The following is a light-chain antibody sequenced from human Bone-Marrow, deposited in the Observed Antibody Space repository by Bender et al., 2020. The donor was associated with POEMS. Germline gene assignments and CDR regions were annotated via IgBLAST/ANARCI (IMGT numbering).Light chain of an antibody. CDR3: SSYLSPTYVV. V-gene: IGLV1-47*01. Sequence: QSVLTQPPSVSGTPGQRVTISCSGSSSTIGSNYVYWYQQLPETAPKLLIYRNNQRPSGISHHFSGSKSGDTASLTISGLQAEDEADYYCSSYLSPTYVVFGGGTKLTVL. CDR2: RNN. J-gene: IGLJ2*01. CDR1: SSTIGSNY.